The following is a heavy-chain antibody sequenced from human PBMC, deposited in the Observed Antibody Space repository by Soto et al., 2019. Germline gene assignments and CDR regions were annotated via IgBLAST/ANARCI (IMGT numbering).Heavy chain of an antibody. CDR3: ARLNGILDY. V-gene: IGHV4-39*01. CDR2: IYYSGST. J-gene: IGHJ4*02. Sequence: SETLSLTCTVSGGSISSSSYYWGWIRQPPGKGLEWIGSIYYSGSTYYNPSLKSRVTISVDTSKNQFSLKLSSVTAADKAVYYCARLNGILDYWGQGTLVTVSS. CDR1: GGSISSSSYY. D-gene: IGHD3-3*02.